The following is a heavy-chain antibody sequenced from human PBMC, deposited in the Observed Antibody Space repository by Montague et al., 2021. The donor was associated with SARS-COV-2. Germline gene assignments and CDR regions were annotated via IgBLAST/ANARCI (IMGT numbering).Heavy chain of an antibody. D-gene: IGHD6-25*01. CDR3: AHSLLSSSHCGLDA. CDR2: IFWNDDK. Sequence: PALVKPTQTLTLTCTFSGFSLITSAVGVGWIRQPPGKAPEWLALIFWNDDKRYNSSLKNRPTVTKDTSKNHVVLTMTNMDPLDTGTYYCAHSLLSSSHCGLDAWGQGTPVTVAS. V-gene: IGHV2-5*01. J-gene: IGHJ5*01. CDR1: GFSLITSAVG.